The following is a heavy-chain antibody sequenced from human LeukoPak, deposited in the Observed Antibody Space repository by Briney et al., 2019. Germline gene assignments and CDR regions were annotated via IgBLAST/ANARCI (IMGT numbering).Heavy chain of an antibody. Sequence: SETLSLTCTVSGDSISSYYWSWIRQPPETGLEWIAYISYSGSTNYNPSLKSRVTISVDTSKTQFSLKMNSVTAADTAVYYCARLQRITMAGPDYWYFDLWGRGTLVTVSS. CDR3: ARLQRITMAGPDYWYFDL. CDR2: ISYSGST. CDR1: GDSISSYY. J-gene: IGHJ2*01. D-gene: IGHD3-10*01. V-gene: IGHV4-59*01.